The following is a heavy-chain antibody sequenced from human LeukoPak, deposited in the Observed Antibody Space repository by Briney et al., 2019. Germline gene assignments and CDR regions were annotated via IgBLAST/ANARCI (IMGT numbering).Heavy chain of an antibody. CDR1: GFTFSSFA. CDR3: AKGALGSCSGGTCYEFDY. J-gene: IGHJ4*02. V-gene: IGHV3-23*01. D-gene: IGHD2-15*01. CDR2: IFPSGGEI. Sequence: GGSLRLSCAASGFTFSSFAMGWVRQPPGKGLEGVSSIFPSGGEIHYADSVRGRFTISRDNSKSTLSLQMNSLRAEDTALYYCAKGALGSCSGGTCYEFDYWGQGTLVTVSS.